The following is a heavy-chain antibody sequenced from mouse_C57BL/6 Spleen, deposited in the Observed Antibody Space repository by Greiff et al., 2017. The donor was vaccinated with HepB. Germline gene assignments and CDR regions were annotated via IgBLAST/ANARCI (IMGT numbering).Heavy chain of an antibody. D-gene: IGHD1-1*01. J-gene: IGHJ2*01. V-gene: IGHV5-9-1*02. CDR1: GFTFSSYA. CDR3: TREDYGSYFDY. Sequence: EVKVEESGESLVKPGGSLKLSCAASGFTFSSYAMSWVRQTPEKRLEWVAYISSGGDYIYYADTVKGRFTISRDNARNTLYLQMSSLKSEDTAMYYCTREDYGSYFDYWGQGTTLTGSS. CDR2: ISSGGDYI.